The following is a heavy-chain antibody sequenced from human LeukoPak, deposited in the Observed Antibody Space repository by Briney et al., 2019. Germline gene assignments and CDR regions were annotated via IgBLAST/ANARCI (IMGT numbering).Heavy chain of an antibody. D-gene: IGHD6-19*01. J-gene: IGHJ4*02. CDR3: AKDLSSGSRRAY. Sequence: PGGSLRLSCAASGFTFSDYYMSWIRQAPGKGMEWISYISSGSSTIYYADSVKGRFTISRDNSKNTLYLQMNSLRAEDTGVYYCAKDLSSGSRRAYWGQGTLVTVSS. CDR1: GFTFSDYY. V-gene: IGHV3-11*04. CDR2: ISSGSSTI.